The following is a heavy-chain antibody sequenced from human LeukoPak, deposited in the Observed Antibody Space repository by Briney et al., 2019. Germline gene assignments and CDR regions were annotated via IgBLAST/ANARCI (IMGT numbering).Heavy chain of an antibody. CDR2: INPSGGST. J-gene: IGHJ4*02. CDR3: ARDLQYYYDSSGYYY. Sequence: ASVKVSCKASGGTFTSYYMHWVRQAPGQGLEWMGIINPSGGSTSYAQKFQGRVTMTRDTSTSTVYMELSSLRYEDTAVYYCARDLQYYYDSSGYYYWGQGTLVTVSS. CDR1: GGTFTSYY. D-gene: IGHD3-22*01. V-gene: IGHV1-46*01.